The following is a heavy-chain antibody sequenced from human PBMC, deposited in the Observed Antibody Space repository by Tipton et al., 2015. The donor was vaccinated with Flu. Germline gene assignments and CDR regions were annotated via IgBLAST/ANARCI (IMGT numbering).Heavy chain of an antibody. D-gene: IGHD7-27*01. J-gene: IGHJ3*02. CDR1: GFTFSTSW. Sequence: GSLRLSCAASGFTFSTSWMHWVRQVPGKGLVWVSRINTDRSITNYADSVKGRFTISRDNAKNALYLQMNSLRAEDTAVYYCARGAWVFDIWGQGTMVTVSS. V-gene: IGHV3-74*01. CDR3: ARGAWVFDI. CDR2: INTDRSIT.